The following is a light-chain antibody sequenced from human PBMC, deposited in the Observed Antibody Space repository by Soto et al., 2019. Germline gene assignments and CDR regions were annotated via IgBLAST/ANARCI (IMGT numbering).Light chain of an antibody. Sequence: DIQMNQSPSTLSVSVGDRVTITCRASQTISSWLAWYQQKQGKAPKLLIYKASTLKSGVPSRFSGSGSGTEFTLTISSLQPDDFATYYCQHYNSYSEAFGQGTKVDIK. CDR1: QTISSW. CDR2: KAS. CDR3: QHYNSYSEA. J-gene: IGKJ1*01. V-gene: IGKV1-5*03.